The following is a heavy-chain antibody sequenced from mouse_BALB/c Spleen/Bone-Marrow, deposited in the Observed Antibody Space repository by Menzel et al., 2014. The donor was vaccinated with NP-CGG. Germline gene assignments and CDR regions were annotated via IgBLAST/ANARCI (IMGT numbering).Heavy chain of an antibody. J-gene: IGHJ3*01. V-gene: IGHV5-12-2*01. CDR2: ISNGGGST. CDR1: GFTFTSYT. CDR3: TREDYGAY. D-gene: IGHD2-4*01. Sequence: VQLQQSGGGLVQPGGSLKLSCAASGFTFTSYTMSWVRQTPEKRLEWVAYISNGGGSTYYPDTVKGRFTISRDNAKNXLYLQMSSLKSEDTAIYYCTREDYGAYWGQGTLVTVSA.